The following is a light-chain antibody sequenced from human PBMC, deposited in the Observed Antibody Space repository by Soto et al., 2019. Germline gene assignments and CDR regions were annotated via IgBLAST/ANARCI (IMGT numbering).Light chain of an antibody. CDR2: EVN. CDR3: SSYAGSNWYV. CDR1: NSDVGGYNY. Sequence: LTQPPSSPGSPGQSVTISSTGTNSDVGGYNYVSWYQQYPGKAPKLIIYEVNERPSGVPDRFSGSKSGNTASLTVSGLQTADEADYYCSSYAGSNWYVFGTGTKVTVL. J-gene: IGLJ1*01. V-gene: IGLV2-8*01.